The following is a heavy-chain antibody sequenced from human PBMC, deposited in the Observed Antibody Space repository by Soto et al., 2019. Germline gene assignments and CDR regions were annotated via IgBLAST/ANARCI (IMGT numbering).Heavy chain of an antibody. Sequence: GGSLRLSCAASGFTFSSYAMSWVRQAPGKGLEWVSAISGSGGSTYYADSVKGRFTISRDNSKNTLYLQMNSLSAEDTAVYYCAKDLLAPLGCWGYDYFDYWGQGTLVTVSS. CDR1: GFTFSSYA. D-gene: IGHD5-12*01. V-gene: IGHV3-23*01. J-gene: IGHJ4*02. CDR2: ISGSGGST. CDR3: AKDLLAPLGCWGYDYFDY.